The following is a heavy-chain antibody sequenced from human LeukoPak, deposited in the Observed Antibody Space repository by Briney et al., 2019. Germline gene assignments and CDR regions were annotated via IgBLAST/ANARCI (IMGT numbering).Heavy chain of an antibody. CDR3: AREGHYGARGDFDY. Sequence: GGSLRLSCAASGFTFSSYSMNWVRQAPGKGLEWVSSISSSSSYIYYADSVKGRFTISRDNAKNSLYLQMNSLRAEDTAVYYCAREGHYGARGDFDYWGQGTLVTVSS. CDR2: ISSSSSYI. V-gene: IGHV3-21*01. D-gene: IGHD4-17*01. CDR1: GFTFSSYS. J-gene: IGHJ4*02.